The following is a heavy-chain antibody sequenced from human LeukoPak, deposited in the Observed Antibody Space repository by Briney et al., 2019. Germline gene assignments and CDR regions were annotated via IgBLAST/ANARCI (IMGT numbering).Heavy chain of an antibody. J-gene: IGHJ6*03. CDR2: ISAYNGNT. CDR1: GYTFTSYG. D-gene: IGHD4-11*01. Sequence: ASVKVSCKASGYTFTSYGISWVRQAPGQGLEWMGWISAYNGNTNYAQKLQGRVTMTTDTSTSTAYMELRSLRSDDTAVYYCARDDYSNFQLYYYYYMDVWGKGTTVTVSS. CDR3: ARDDYSNFQLYYYYYMDV. V-gene: IGHV1-18*01.